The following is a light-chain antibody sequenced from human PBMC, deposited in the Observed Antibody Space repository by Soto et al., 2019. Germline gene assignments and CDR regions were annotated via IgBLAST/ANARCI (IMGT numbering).Light chain of an antibody. Sequence: QSVLTQPPSVSEAPGQRVTISCSGSSSNIGNNAVNWYQQLPGKASKLLIYYDDVLPSGVSDRFSGSKSGTSASLAISGLQSEDEADYYCAAWDDSLNGPVFGGGTKVTVL. J-gene: IGLJ2*01. CDR2: YDD. V-gene: IGLV1-36*01. CDR3: AAWDDSLNGPV. CDR1: SSNIGNNA.